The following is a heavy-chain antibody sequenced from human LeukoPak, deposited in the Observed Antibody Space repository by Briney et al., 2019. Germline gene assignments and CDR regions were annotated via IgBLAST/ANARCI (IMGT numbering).Heavy chain of an antibody. CDR2: IGSSGLV. CDR3: AKDSVVVPAAPYGMDV. Sequence: GGSLRLSCAASGFTFSVYAMNWVRQAPGKGPEWVSTIGSSGLVYYADSVKGRFTSSRDIPKNTLYLQMNSLRAEDTAVYYCAKDSVVVPAAPYGMDVWGQGTTVTVSS. J-gene: IGHJ6*02. CDR1: GFTFSVYA. D-gene: IGHD2-2*01. V-gene: IGHV3-23*01.